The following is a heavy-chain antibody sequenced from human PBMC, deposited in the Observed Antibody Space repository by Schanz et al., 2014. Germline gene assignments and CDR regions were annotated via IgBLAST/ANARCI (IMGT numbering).Heavy chain of an antibody. CDR2: IYPNSGGT. D-gene: IGHD4-17*01. Sequence: QVQLVQSGAEVKKPGASVKVSCKASGYTFTGYYIHWVRQAPGQGLEWMGRIYPNSGGTHYAQKFQDRVTMTRDTSSSTVYMQLSSLTSDDTAIYYCARELRLEYYFDYWGQGTLVTVSS. J-gene: IGHJ4*02. CDR3: ARELRLEYYFDY. V-gene: IGHV1-2*06. CDR1: GYTFTGYY.